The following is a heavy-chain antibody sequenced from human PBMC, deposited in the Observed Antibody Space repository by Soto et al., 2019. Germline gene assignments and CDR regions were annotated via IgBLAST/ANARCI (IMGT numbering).Heavy chain of an antibody. CDR1: GYTFSNYG. Sequence: QVQLVQSGAEVKKPGASVTVSCKTSGYTFSNYGINWVRQAPGQGLEWMGWISGYNGNTNYAQTVQGRVTMTTDTSTGTVYMALRSLKSDDTAIYYCSRFIMVGGWFDPNYYHGMDVWGQGNTVTVSS. CDR3: SRFIMVGGWFDPNYYHGMDV. CDR2: ISGYNGNT. V-gene: IGHV1-18*01. D-gene: IGHD6-19*01. J-gene: IGHJ6*02.